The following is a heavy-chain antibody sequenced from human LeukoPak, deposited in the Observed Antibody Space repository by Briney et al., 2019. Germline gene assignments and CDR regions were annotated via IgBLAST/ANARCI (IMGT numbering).Heavy chain of an antibody. CDR2: IYSGGST. CDR3: AKTHDSSGSRLDY. D-gene: IGHD3-22*01. Sequence: PGGSLRLSCAASGFTSSSNYMSWVRQAPGKGLEWISIIYSGGSTYYADSVKGRFTISRDNSKNTLYLQMNSLRPQHTAVYYCAKTHDSSGSRLDYWGQGTLVTVSS. V-gene: IGHV3-53*01. CDR1: GFTSSSNY. J-gene: IGHJ4*02.